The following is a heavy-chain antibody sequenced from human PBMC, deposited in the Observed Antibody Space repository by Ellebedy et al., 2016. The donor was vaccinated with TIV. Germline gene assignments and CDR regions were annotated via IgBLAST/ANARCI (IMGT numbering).Heavy chain of an antibody. CDR3: AREDIVTVRDAMDV. CDR1: GFNFNDYY. D-gene: IGHD2-15*01. CDR2: ISGNGETI. Sequence: GESLKISCAATGFNFNDYYMSWVRQAPGKGLEWVSYISGNGETIDYTDSVNGRFTVSRDNARKSLYLQMTRLRAEDSAVYYCAREDIVTVRDAMDVWGQGTTVTVSS. V-gene: IGHV3-11*04. J-gene: IGHJ6*02.